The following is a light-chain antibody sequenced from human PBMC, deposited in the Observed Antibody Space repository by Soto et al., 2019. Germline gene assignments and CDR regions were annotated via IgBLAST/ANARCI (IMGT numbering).Light chain of an antibody. CDR1: QAIRND. CDR2: AAS. CDR3: LKVYIYALT. J-gene: IGKJ4*01. Sequence: DRVTITCRASQAIRNDLGWFQQKPGKAPKLLISAASRLPIGVPSRFSASGSGTDFPLPIRRLQLKVSATYYCLKVYIYALTFGGGTKVDTK. V-gene: IGKV1-6*01.